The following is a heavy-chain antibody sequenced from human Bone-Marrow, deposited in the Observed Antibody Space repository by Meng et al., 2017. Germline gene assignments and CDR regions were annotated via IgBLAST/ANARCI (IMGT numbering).Heavy chain of an antibody. CDR3: ATGAAAADH. CDR1: GFTFSDSY. Sequence: VRLVGSGGGLVKPGGSLRISCAASGFTFSDSYMSWIRQAPGKGLEWVGRINSNRDGGTTDYAAPVKGRFTISRDDSKNTLYLQMNSLITEDTGVYFCATGAAAADHWGQGTLVTVSS. D-gene: IGHD6-13*01. V-gene: IGHV3-15*01. CDR2: INSNRDGGTT. J-gene: IGHJ4*02.